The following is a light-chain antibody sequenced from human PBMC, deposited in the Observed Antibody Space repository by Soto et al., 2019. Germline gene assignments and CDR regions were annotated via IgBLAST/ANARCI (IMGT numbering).Light chain of an antibody. CDR3: QQRSNWRLT. CDR2: DTS. Sequence: EIVLTQSPATLSLSPGERATLSCRASQSVSSSLAWYQQKPGQAPRLLIYDTSIRATGIPVRFSGSGSGTDFTLTISSLEPEDVAVYYCQQRSNWRLTFGGGTKVEI. J-gene: IGKJ4*01. CDR1: QSVSSS. V-gene: IGKV3-11*01.